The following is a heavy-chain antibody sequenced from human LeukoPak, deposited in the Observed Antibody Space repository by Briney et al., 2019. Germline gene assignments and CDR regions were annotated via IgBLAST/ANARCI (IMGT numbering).Heavy chain of an antibody. J-gene: IGHJ4*02. Sequence: PSETLSLTCTVSGYSISSGYYWGWIRQPPGKGLEWIGSIYHSGSTYYNPSLKSRLTISLDTSKNQFSLRLSSVTAADTAVYYCARGRGSGGNFYFDYWGQGTVVTVSS. CDR3: ARGRGSGGNFYFDY. CDR1: GYSISSGYY. V-gene: IGHV4-38-2*02. D-gene: IGHD4-23*01. CDR2: IYHSGST.